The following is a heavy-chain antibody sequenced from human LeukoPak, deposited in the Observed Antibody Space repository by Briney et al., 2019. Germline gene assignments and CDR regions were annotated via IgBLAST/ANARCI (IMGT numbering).Heavy chain of an antibody. Sequence: SETLSLTCTVSGGSISSGGYYWSWIRQPPGKGLEWIGYIYYSGSTNYNPSLKSRVTISADTSKNQFSLQLSSVTAADTAVYYCARDKGYYESSGYLKAFDIWGQGTMVTVSS. V-gene: IGHV4-61*08. CDR1: GGSISSGGYY. CDR2: IYYSGST. D-gene: IGHD3-22*01. CDR3: ARDKGYYESSGYLKAFDI. J-gene: IGHJ3*02.